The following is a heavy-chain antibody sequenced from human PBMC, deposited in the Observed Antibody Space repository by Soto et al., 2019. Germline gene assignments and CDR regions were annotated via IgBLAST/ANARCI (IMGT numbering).Heavy chain of an antibody. CDR1: GFAFSSYS. V-gene: IGHV3-21*04. D-gene: IGHD2-21*02. CDR2: ISSSSSYI. J-gene: IGHJ6*02. Sequence: GGSLRLSCAASGFAFSSYSMNWVRQSPGKGLEWVSSISSSSSYIYYADSVKGRFTISRDNAKNSLYLQMNSLRSEDTAVYYCARERTAIRTKYYYGMDVWGQGTTVTVSS. CDR3: ARERTAIRTKYYYGMDV.